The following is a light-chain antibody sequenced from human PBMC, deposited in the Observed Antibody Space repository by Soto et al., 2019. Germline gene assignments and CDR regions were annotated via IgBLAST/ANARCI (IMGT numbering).Light chain of an antibody. CDR1: QSVSSSY. V-gene: IGKV3-20*01. J-gene: IGKJ4*01. CDR2: GAS. CDR3: QQYGNSPPLT. Sequence: EIVLTQSPGTLSLSPGERANLSCRASQSVSSSYLAWYQQKPGQAPRLLIYGASSRATGIPDRFSGSGSGTDFTLTISRLEPEDFAVYYCQQYGNSPPLTCGGGTKVEIK.